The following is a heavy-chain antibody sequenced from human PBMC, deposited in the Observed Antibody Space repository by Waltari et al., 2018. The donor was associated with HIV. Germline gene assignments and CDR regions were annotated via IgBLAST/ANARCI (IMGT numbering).Heavy chain of an antibody. CDR3: AKTGHSVEWLFSYFDF. CDR1: SFSSYS. J-gene: IGHJ4*02. Sequence: QVQLVDSGGGVVKPGKSLRLPCASFSSYSMHWIGQTPGRGLEWVALISHDGRQKHYADSVKGRFTISRDNSKNTLYLQMNSLRVEDTAVYFCAKTGHSVEWLFSYFDFWGQGTLVTVSS. D-gene: IGHD3-3*01. V-gene: IGHV3-30*07. CDR2: ISHDGRQK.